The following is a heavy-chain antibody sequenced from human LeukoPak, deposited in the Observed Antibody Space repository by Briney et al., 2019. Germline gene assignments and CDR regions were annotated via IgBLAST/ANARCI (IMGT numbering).Heavy chain of an antibody. J-gene: IGHJ4*02. Sequence: GGSLRLSCAASGFTFSSYWMHWVRQAPGKGLVWVSRINSDGSSTSYADSVKGRFTVSRDNAKNTLYLQMNSLKAEDTAVYYCARATGSYYSLGYWGQGTLVTVSS. D-gene: IGHD1-26*01. CDR3: ARATGSYYSLGY. CDR2: INSDGSST. V-gene: IGHV3-74*01. CDR1: GFTFSSYW.